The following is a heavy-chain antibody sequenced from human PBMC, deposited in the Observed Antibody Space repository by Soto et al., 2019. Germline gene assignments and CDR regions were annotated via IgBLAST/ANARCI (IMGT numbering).Heavy chain of an antibody. V-gene: IGHV3-15*07. J-gene: IGHJ6*02. CDR2: IKTNSEGGTT. D-gene: IGHD2-15*01. Sequence: EVQLVESGGGLVKPGGSLRLSCAASGFTFSKAWMNWVRQAPGKGLEWVGRIKTNSEGGTTDYAAHVQGRFSLSRDDSRNTLSLQMNGLKTDETAVYYCTTGSVEGVWGQGATVTVSS. CDR1: GFTFSKAW. CDR3: TTGSVEGV.